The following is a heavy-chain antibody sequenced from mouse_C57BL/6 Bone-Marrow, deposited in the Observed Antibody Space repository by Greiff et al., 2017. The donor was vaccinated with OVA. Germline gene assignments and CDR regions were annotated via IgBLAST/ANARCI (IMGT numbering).Heavy chain of an antibody. CDR2: IDPDTGGT. CDR3: TREVDYVDDDWFAY. Sequence: QVQLQQPGAELVRPGASVTLSCKASGYTFTDYEMHWVKQTPGHGLEWIGAIDPDTGGTAYNQKFKGKATLTADKSSSTAYMELRSLTAEDSAVYYCTREVDYVDDDWFAYWGQGTLVTVSA. D-gene: IGHD2-4*01. V-gene: IGHV1-15*01. CDR1: GYTFTDYE. J-gene: IGHJ3*01.